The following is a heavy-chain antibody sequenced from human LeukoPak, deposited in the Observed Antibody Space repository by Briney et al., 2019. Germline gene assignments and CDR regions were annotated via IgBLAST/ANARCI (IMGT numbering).Heavy chain of an antibody. CDR3: AAGRAGYYYYYMDV. V-gene: IGHV4-34*01. Sequence: PSETLSLTCAVYGGSFSGYYWSWIRQPPGKGLEWIGEINHSGSTNYNPSLKSRVTISVDTSKNQFSLKLSSVTAADTAVYFAAAGRAGYYYYYMDVWGKGTTVTVSS. J-gene: IGHJ6*03. CDR1: GGSFSGYY. D-gene: IGHD6-13*01. CDR2: INHSGST.